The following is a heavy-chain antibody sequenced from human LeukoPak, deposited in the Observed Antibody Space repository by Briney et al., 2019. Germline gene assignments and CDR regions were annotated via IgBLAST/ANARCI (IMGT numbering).Heavy chain of an antibody. CDR3: ARVFIAAAGTVFQH. D-gene: IGHD6-13*01. Sequence: SETLSLTCTVSGGSISSYYWSWIRQPPGKGPEWIGYIYYSGSTNYNPSLKSRVTISVDTSKNQFSLKLSSVTAADTAVYYCARVFIAAAGTVFQHWGQGTLVTVSS. J-gene: IGHJ1*01. CDR2: IYYSGST. CDR1: GGSISSYY. V-gene: IGHV4-59*01.